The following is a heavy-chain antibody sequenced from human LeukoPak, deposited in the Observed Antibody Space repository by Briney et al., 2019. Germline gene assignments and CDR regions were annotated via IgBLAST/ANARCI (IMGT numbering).Heavy chain of an antibody. CDR2: ISSYNGNT. J-gene: IGHJ4*02. Sequence: GASVKVSCKSSGYTFTSYGISWVRQAPGQGLEWMGWISSYNGNTNYAQKLQGRVTMTTDTSTSTAYMELRSLRSDDTAVYYCARTAETIYYYDSSGYEPTFDYWGQGTLVTVSS. CDR3: ARTAETIYYYDSSGYEPTFDY. V-gene: IGHV1-18*01. CDR1: GYTFTSYG. D-gene: IGHD3-22*01.